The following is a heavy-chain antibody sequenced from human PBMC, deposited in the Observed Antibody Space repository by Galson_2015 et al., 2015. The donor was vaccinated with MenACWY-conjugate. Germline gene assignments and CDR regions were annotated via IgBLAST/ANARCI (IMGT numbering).Heavy chain of an antibody. Sequence: SVKVSCKASGYTFTSNGLNWVRQASGQGLEWVGWMNPSSGRSGSAKKLQGRVTLTRDTSISTAYIELTSLTAADTAVYYCARWVAVKMIEYWGQGTLVTVSS. D-gene: IGHD6-19*01. V-gene: IGHV1-8*02. CDR2: MNPSSGRS. CDR1: GYTFTSNG. J-gene: IGHJ4*02. CDR3: ARWVAVKMIEY.